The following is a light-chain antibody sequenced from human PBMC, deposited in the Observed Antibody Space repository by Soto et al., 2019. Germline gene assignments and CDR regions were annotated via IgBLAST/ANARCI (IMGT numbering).Light chain of an antibody. J-gene: IGLJ1*01. CDR1: SSDVGGYNY. CDR3: CSYAGSYTHYV. V-gene: IGLV2-11*01. Sequence: QPVLTQPRSVSGSPGQSITISCTGTSSDVGGYNYVSWYRQHPGKAPQLMIYDVSKRPSGVPDRFSGSKSGNTAALTICGLQAEDEADYYCCSYAGSYTHYVFGTGTKLTVL. CDR2: DVS.